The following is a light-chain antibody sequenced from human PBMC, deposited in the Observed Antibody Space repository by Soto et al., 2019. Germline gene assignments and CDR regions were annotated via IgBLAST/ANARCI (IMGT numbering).Light chain of an antibody. CDR1: QSVSGW. CDR2: YAS. J-gene: IGKJ3*01. V-gene: IGKV1-5*01. CDR3: QQYHNSPFT. Sequence: DIQMTQSPSTLSASVGDRVTITCRASQSVSGWLAWYQQKPGKAPKLLIYYASNLESGVPSRFSGSGFGTEFTLTISSQQHDYFATYYCQQYHNSPFTFGPGTKVDIK.